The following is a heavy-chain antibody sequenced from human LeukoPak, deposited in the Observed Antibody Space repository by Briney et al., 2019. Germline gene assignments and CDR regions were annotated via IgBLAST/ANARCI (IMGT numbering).Heavy chain of an antibody. V-gene: IGHV3-23*01. CDR3: AKGLSRYFDLSPAY. Sequence: PGGSLRLSCAASGFTFSSYAMSWVRQAPGKGLEWVSAISGSGGSTYYADSVKGRFTISRDNSKNTLYLQMNSLRAEDTAVYYCAKGLSRYFDLSPAYWGQGTLVTVSS. CDR2: ISGSGGST. CDR1: GFTFSSYA. D-gene: IGHD3-9*01. J-gene: IGHJ4*02.